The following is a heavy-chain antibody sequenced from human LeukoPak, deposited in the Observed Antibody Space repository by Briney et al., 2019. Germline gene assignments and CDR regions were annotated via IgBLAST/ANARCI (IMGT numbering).Heavy chain of an antibody. CDR3: TRDSSGWIYFDY. V-gene: IGHV3-49*04. J-gene: IGHJ4*02. CDR2: IRSKAYGGTT. Sequence: GGSLRLSCAASGFTFSSYEMNWVRQAPGKGLEWVGFIRSKAYGGTTEYAASVKGRFTISRDDSKSIAYLQMNSLKTEDTAVYYCTRDSSGWIYFDYWGQGTLVTVSS. CDR1: GFTFSSYE. D-gene: IGHD6-19*01.